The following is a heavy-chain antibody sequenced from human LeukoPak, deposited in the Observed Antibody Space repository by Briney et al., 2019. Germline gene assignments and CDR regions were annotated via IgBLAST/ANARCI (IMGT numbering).Heavy chain of an antibody. CDR1: GFTFSSYW. CDR3: AKAGDYTIRARVGY. CDR2: ISWNSGSI. Sequence: GGSLRLSCAASGFTFSSYWMHWVRQAPGKGLEWVSGISWNSGSIGYADSVKGRFTISRDNAKNSLYLQMNSLRVEDTALYYCAKAGDYTIRARVGYWGQGALVTVSS. J-gene: IGHJ4*02. V-gene: IGHV3-9*01. D-gene: IGHD4-17*01.